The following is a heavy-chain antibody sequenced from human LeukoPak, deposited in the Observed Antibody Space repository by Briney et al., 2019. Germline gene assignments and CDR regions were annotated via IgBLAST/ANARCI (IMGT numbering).Heavy chain of an antibody. CDR2: IRGSGGST. V-gene: IGHV3-23*01. Sequence: GGSLRLSCATSGFTFSSYAMSWVRQAPGKGLEWVSAIRGSGGSTYYADSVKGRFTISRDNSKNTLYLQMNSLRAEDTAVYYCAKGTSPYYCGMDVWGQGTTVTVSS. CDR3: AKGTSPYYCGMDV. CDR1: GFTFSSYA. D-gene: IGHD1-7*01. J-gene: IGHJ6*02.